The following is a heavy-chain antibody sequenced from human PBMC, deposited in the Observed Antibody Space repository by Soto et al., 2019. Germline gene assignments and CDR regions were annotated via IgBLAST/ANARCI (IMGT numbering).Heavy chain of an antibody. J-gene: IGHJ4*02. CDR2: IYSGGRT. CDR3: ARGGSGSFPPQFDY. V-gene: IGHV3-66*01. Sequence: PGGSLRLSCVASGFTVSSNYMTWVRQAPGKGLEWVSLIYSGGRTCYADSVKGRFTISRDNSKNTLYLQVNSLRAEDTAVYYCARGGSGSFPPQFDYWGQGALVTVSS. D-gene: IGHD3-10*01. CDR1: GFTVSSNY.